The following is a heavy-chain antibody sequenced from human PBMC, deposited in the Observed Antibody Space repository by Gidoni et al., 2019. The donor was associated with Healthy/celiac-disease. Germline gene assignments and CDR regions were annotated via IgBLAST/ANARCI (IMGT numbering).Heavy chain of an antibody. CDR2: IYYSGST. CDR1: GGSISSSSYY. D-gene: IGHD6-19*01. Sequence: QLQLQESGPGLVTPSETLSLTCTVTGGSISSSSYYWGWIRQPPGKGLEWIGSIYYSGSTYYNPSLKSRVTISVDTSKNQFSLKLSSVTAADTAVYYCARFRYSSGCFDYWGQGTLVTVSS. V-gene: IGHV4-39*01. CDR3: ARFRYSSGCFDY. J-gene: IGHJ4*02.